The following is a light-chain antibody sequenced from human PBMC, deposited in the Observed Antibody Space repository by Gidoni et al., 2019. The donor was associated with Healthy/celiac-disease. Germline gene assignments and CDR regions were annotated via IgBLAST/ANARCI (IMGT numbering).Light chain of an antibody. CDR2: AAS. V-gene: IGKV1-12*01. CDR1: QGISSW. Sequence: ISMSQSPFSVSASVGDRVTITCRANQGISSWLAWYQQKPGKSPKLLIYAASSLQSGVPSRFSGSGSGTDFTLTISSLQAEDFATYYCQQAYSCPRTFGQGTKVEIK. J-gene: IGKJ1*01. CDR3: QQAYSCPRT.